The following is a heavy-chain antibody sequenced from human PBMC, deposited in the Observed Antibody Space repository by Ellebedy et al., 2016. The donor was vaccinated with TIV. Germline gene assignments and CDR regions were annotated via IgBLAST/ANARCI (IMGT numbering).Heavy chain of an antibody. D-gene: IGHD1-1*01. V-gene: IGHV3-66*01. CDR1: GFTVSGHY. CDR3: VREGRTGWFDP. J-gene: IGHJ5*02. CDR2: IFSGGDT. Sequence: GGSLRLXCAASGFTVSGHYMSWVRQAPGKGLEWVSLIFSGGDTYYADSVNGRFTISRDISNNTLYLQMKNLRAEDTAVYYCVREGRTGWFDPWGQGTLVTVSS.